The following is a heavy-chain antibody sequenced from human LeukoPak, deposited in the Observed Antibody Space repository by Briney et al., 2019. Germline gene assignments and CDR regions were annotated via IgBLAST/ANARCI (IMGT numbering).Heavy chain of an antibody. CDR1: GGSISSYY. D-gene: IGHD3-10*01. CDR2: IYYSGST. V-gene: IGHV4-39*01. Sequence: PSETLSLTCTVSGGSISSYYWGWIRQPPGKGLEWIGSIYYSGSTYYNPSLKSRVTISVDTSKNQFSLKLSSVTAADTAVYYCARHFLYYSGFGELLTPNWFDPWGQGTLVTVSS. J-gene: IGHJ5*02. CDR3: ARHFLYYSGFGELLTPNWFDP.